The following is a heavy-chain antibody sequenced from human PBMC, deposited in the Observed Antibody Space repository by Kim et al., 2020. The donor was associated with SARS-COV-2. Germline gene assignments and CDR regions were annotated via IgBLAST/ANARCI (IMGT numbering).Heavy chain of an antibody. CDR2: INHSGST. CDR1: GGSFSGYY. V-gene: IGHV4-34*01. Sequence: SETLSLTCAVYGGSFSGYYWSWIRQPPGKGLEWIGEINHSGSTNYNPSLKSRVTISVDTSKNQFSLKLSSVTAADTAVYYCARAPPSGYSSGWYKNNWFDPWGQGTLVTVSS. CDR3: ARAPPSGYSSGWYKNNWFDP. J-gene: IGHJ5*02. D-gene: IGHD6-19*01.